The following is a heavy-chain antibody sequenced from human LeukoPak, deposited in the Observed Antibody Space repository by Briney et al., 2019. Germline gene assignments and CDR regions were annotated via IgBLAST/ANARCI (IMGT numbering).Heavy chain of an antibody. CDR3: ARSGRFYDSSGYYGGDAFDI. Sequence: PSETLSLTCTVSGGSISSSSYYWGWIRQPPGKGLEWIGSIYYSGSTYYNPSLKSRVTISVDTSKNQFSLKLSSVTAADTAVYYCARSGRFYDSSGYYGGDAFDIWGQGTMVTVSS. CDR2: IYYSGST. J-gene: IGHJ3*02. D-gene: IGHD3-22*01. V-gene: IGHV4-39*01. CDR1: GGSISSSSYY.